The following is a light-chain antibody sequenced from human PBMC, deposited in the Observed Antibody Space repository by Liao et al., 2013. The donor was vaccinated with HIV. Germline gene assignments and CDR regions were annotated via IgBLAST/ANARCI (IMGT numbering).Light chain of an antibody. J-gene: IGLJ2*01. CDR1: KLGDKY. CDR3: QTWDSTSFVV. Sequence: SYELTQPPSVSVSPGQTASITCSGDKLGDKYACWYQQKPGQSPVLVIYQDSKRPSGIPERFSGSNSGNTATLTIFGTQSLDEADYYCQTWDSTSFVVFGGGTKLTVL. CDR2: QDS. V-gene: IGLV3-1*01.